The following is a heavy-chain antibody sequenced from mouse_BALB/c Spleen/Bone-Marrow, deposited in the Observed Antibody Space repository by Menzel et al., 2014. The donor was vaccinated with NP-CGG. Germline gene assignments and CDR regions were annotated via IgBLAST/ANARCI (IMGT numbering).Heavy chain of an antibody. CDR1: GFSLTGNG. J-gene: IGHJ1*01. CDR2: IWRGGST. V-gene: IGHV2-5*01. Sequence: VQPQQSGPGLVQPSQSLSITCTVSGFSLTGNGVHWVRQSPGKGLEWLGVIWRGGSTDYNAAFMSRLTITKDNSKNQVFFKMNSLQGDDTAMYYCAKGGITTVWYFDVWGAGTTVTVSS. CDR3: AKGGITTVWYFDV. D-gene: IGHD1-1*01.